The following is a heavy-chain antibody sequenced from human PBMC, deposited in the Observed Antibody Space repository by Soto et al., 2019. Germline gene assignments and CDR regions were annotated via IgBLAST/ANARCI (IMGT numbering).Heavy chain of an antibody. J-gene: IGHJ4*02. CDR1: GFTFSSYA. D-gene: IGHD3-22*01. CDR3: AKGPTDYYDSNGYSY. Sequence: GGSLRLSCAASGFTFSSYAMSWVRQAPGKGLEWVSAISGSGGSTYYADSVKGRFTISRDNSKNTLYLQMNSLRAEDTAVYYCAKGPTDYYDSNGYSYWGQGTLVTVSS. V-gene: IGHV3-23*01. CDR2: ISGSGGST.